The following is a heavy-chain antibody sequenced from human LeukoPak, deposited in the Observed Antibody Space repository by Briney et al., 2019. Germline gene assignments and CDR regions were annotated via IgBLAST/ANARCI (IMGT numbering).Heavy chain of an antibody. CDR2: IYHSGST. D-gene: IGHD3-10*01. Sequence: SETLSLTCTVSGGSISSYYWSWIRQPPGKGLEWIGYIYHSGSTDYNPSLKSRVTMSVDTSKNQFSLKLSSVTAADTAVYYCARRSHGDRFHFDLWGRGTLVTVSS. V-gene: IGHV4-59*01. J-gene: IGHJ2*01. CDR3: ARRSHGDRFHFDL. CDR1: GGSISSYY.